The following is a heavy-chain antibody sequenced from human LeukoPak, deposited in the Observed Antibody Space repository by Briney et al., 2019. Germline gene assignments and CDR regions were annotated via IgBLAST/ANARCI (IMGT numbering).Heavy chain of an antibody. V-gene: IGHV4-34*01. D-gene: IGHD3-10*01. CDR2: INHSGST. J-gene: IGHJ4*02. CDR1: GGSFSGYY. Sequence: SETLSLTCAVYGGSFSGYYWSWIRQPPGKGLEWIGEINHSGSTNYNPSLKSRVTISVDTSKNQFSRKLSSVTAADTAVYYCARLPITMIRGGTYWGQGTLVTVSS. CDR3: ARLPITMIRGGTY.